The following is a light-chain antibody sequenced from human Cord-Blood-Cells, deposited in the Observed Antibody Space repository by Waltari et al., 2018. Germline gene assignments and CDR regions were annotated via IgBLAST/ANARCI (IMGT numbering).Light chain of an antibody. Sequence: QSALTQPASVSGSPGQSITIACTGTSSDVGGYHYVSLYQQHPGKAPKLMIYDVSNQPSGVSNRFSGSKSGNTASLTISGLQAEDEADYYCSSYTSSSTLLVFGGGTKLTVL. J-gene: IGLJ3*02. CDR2: DVS. CDR1: SSDVGGYHY. V-gene: IGLV2-14*01. CDR3: SSYTSSSTLLV.